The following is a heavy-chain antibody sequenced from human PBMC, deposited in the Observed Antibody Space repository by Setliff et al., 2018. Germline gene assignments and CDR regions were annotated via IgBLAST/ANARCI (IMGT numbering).Heavy chain of an antibody. CDR1: GFTFSNYK. D-gene: IGHD3-3*01. CDR2: ISSSSGTI. V-gene: IGHV3-48*01. J-gene: IGHJ6*03. Sequence: GSLRLSCAASGFTFSNYKMNWVRQAPGKGLQWVSYISSSSGTIYYADSVKGRFTISRDNAKNSLYLQMNSLRAEDTAVYYCARQKYWSGYYGEGYYYYMDVWGKGTTVTVSS. CDR3: ARQKYWSGYYGEGYYYYMDV.